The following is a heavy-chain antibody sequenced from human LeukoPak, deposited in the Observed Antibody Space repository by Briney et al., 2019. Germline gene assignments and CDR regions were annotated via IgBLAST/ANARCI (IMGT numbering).Heavy chain of an antibody. CDR2: INHSGST. CDR1: GGSFSGYY. D-gene: IGHD3-3*01. J-gene: IGHJ6*02. V-gene: IGHV4-34*01. CDR3: ARRSAFYYYYGMDV. Sequence: SETLSLTCAVYGGSFSGYYWSWIRQPPGKGLEWIGEINHSGSTNYNPSLKSRVTISVDTSKNQFSLKLSSVTAADTAVYYCARRSAFYYYYGMDVWGQGTTVTVSS.